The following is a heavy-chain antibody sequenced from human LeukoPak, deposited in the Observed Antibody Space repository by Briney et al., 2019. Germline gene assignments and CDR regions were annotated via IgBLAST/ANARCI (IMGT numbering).Heavy chain of an antibody. CDR3: ARACYGDYEWYFDL. CDR2: INPNSGGT. D-gene: IGHD4-17*01. CDR1: GGTFSSYA. V-gene: IGHV1-2*06. Sequence: ASVKVSCKASGGTFSSYAINWVRQAPGQGLEWIGRINPNSGGTNYAQKFQGRVTMTRDTSISTAYMELSRLRSDDTAVYYCARACYGDYEWYFDLWGRGPLVTVSS. J-gene: IGHJ2*01.